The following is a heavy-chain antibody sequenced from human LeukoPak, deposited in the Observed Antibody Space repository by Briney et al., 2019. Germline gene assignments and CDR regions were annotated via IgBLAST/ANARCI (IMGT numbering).Heavy chain of an antibody. Sequence: GGSLGLSCAAPGFSFSSYGMHWVRQAPGKGLEWVAFMRYDGSNKHHVDSVKGRFTISRDNSKNTLYLQMNSLRAEDTAVYYCAKVLFEQHDYKPWDYWGQGTLVTVSS. V-gene: IGHV3-30*02. CDR1: GFSFSSYG. CDR2: MRYDGSNK. CDR3: AKVLFEQHDYKPWDY. J-gene: IGHJ4*02. D-gene: IGHD6-13*01.